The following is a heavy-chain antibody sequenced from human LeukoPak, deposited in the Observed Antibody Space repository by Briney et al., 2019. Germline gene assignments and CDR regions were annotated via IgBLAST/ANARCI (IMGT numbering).Heavy chain of an antibody. D-gene: IGHD6-6*01. CDR1: GGSISSGSYY. J-gene: IGHJ4*02. Sequence: SSETLSLTCTVSGGSISSGSYYWTWIRQPAGKGLEWIGRIYTSGSTNFNPSLKSRVSISLDTSQNQFSLKLSSVTAADTAVYYLAREGTARNFDYWGQGILVTVSS. V-gene: IGHV4-61*02. CDR2: IYTSGST. CDR3: AREGTARNFDY.